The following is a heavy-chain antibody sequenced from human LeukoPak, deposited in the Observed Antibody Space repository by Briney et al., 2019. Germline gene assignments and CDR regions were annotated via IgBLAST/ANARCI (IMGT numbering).Heavy chain of an antibody. CDR3: AKDTSPWELLPKYFQH. V-gene: IGHV3-23*01. CDR2: ISGSGGST. CDR1: GFTFSSYT. D-gene: IGHD1-26*01. Sequence: GGSLRLSCAASGFTFSSYTMSWVRQAPGKGLEWVSAISGSGGSTYYADSVKSRFTISRDNSKNTLYLQMNSLRAEDTAVYYCAKDTSPWELLPKYFQHWGQGTLVTVSS. J-gene: IGHJ1*01.